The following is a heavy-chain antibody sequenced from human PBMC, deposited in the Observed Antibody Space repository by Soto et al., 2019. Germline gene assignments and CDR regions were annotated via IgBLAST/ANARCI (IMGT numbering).Heavy chain of an antibody. Sequence: GASVKVSCKASGGTFSSYAISWVRQAPGQGLEWMGGIIPIFGTANYAQKFQGRVTITADESTCTAYMELSSLRSEDTAVYYCARDSGSTSSSTYYYGMDVWGQGTTVTVSS. CDR2: IIPIFGTA. CDR3: ARDSGSTSSSTYYYGMDV. D-gene: IGHD6-6*01. V-gene: IGHV1-69*13. J-gene: IGHJ6*02. CDR1: GGTFSSYA.